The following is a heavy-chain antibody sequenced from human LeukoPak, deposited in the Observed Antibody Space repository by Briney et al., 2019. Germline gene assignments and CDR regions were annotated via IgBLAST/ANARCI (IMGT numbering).Heavy chain of an antibody. J-gene: IGHJ2*01. V-gene: IGHV6-1*01. CDR2: AYYRFKWYT. CDR3: ARDRDTGCYVRETPNWYSDL. Sequence: SQTLSLTCAISGDSVSTNTAAWSWIRQSPSRGLEWLGRAYYRFKWYTDSAVFVKSRITINPDTSKNHFHLQLNSVTPEETDLYYCARDRDTGCYVRETPNWYSDLWGRGTLVTVSS. CDR1: GDSVSTNTAA. D-gene: IGHD3-9*01.